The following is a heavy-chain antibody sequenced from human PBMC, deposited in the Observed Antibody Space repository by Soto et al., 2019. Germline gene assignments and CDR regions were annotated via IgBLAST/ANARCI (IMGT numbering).Heavy chain of an antibody. D-gene: IGHD6-19*01. Sequence: QVQLQESGPGLVKPSETLSLTCTVSGGSMSSNYWSWIRQSAGKGLEWIGRIYTSGTTNYNPSIMSRVTMSVDTSKIRFSLKLTSVTAADTAVYYCARDQRLDSYSSPLYLYFDSWGQGSLVTVSS. J-gene: IGHJ4*02. CDR2: IYTSGTT. CDR1: GGSMSSNY. V-gene: IGHV4-4*07. CDR3: ARDQRLDSYSSPLYLYFDS.